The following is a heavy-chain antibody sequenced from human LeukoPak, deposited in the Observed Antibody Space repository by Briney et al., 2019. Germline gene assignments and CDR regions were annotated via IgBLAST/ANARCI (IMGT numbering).Heavy chain of an antibody. J-gene: IGHJ4*02. CDR2: ISGSGGST. D-gene: IGHD3-3*01. CDR1: GFTFSSYA. CDR3: AKDPDTIFGVVIFDY. Sequence: GSLRLSCAASGFTFSSYAMSWVRQAPGTGLAWVSAISGSGGSTYYADSVKGRFTISRDNSKNTLYLQMNSLRAEDTAVYYCAKDPDTIFGVVIFDYWGQGTLVTVSS. V-gene: IGHV3-23*01.